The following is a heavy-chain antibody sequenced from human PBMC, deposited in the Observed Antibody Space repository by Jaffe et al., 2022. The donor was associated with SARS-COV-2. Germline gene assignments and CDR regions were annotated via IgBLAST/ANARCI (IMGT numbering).Heavy chain of an antibody. D-gene: IGHD3-3*02. Sequence: EVQLVESGGGLVQPGGSLRLSCAASGFTFSSYWMSWVRQAPGKGLEWVANIKQDGSEKYYVDSVKGRFTISRDNAKNSLYLQMNSLRAEDTAVYYCAREEWRKARGSFGVLRGHAFDIWGQGTMVTVSS. CDR3: AREEWRKARGSFGVLRGHAFDI. CDR1: GFTFSSYW. V-gene: IGHV3-7*01. J-gene: IGHJ3*02. CDR2: IKQDGSEK.